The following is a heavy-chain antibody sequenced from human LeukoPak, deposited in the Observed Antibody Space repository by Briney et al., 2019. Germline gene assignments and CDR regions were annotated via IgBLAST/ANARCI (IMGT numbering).Heavy chain of an antibody. D-gene: IGHD3-22*01. CDR1: GFTFSSYD. V-gene: IGHV3-23*01. CDR2: ISGSGGRT. Sequence: WGSLRLSCAASGFTFSSYDMSWVRQAPGKGLECVSGISGSGGRTYYADSVKGRFTIFRDNSKNTLYLQMNSLRVEDTALYYCAKDRGGVVVRAFDYWGQGTLVTVSS. CDR3: AKDRGGVVVRAFDY. J-gene: IGHJ4*02.